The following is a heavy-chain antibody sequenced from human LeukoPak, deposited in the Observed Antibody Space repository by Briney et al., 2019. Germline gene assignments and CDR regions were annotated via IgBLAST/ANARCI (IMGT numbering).Heavy chain of an antibody. D-gene: IGHD6-19*01. CDR1: GFTVSSNY. V-gene: IGHV3-66*01. CDR3: ARVSSGWYNFDY. J-gene: IGHJ4*02. CDR2: IYSGDDT. Sequence: GGSLRLSCAASGFTVSSNYMSWVRQAPGKGLECVSVIYSGDDTYYADSVKGRFTISRDNSKNTLYLQMNSLRAEDTAVYYCARVSSGWYNFDYWGQGTLVSVSS.